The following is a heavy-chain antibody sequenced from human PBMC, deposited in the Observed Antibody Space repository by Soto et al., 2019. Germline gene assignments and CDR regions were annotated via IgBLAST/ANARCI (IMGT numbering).Heavy chain of an antibody. CDR2: ISYDGSNK. D-gene: IGHD1-7*01. J-gene: IGHJ6*02. V-gene: IGHV3-30-3*01. CDR3: ARERGWNYVPARTYYYGMDV. Sequence: XVFLRLSCAASGFTFSSYAMHGVRQAPGKGLEWVAVISYDGSNKYYADSVKGRFTISRDNSKNTLYLQMNSLRAEDTAVYYCARERGWNYVPARTYYYGMDVWGQGTTVTVSS. CDR1: GFTFSSYA.